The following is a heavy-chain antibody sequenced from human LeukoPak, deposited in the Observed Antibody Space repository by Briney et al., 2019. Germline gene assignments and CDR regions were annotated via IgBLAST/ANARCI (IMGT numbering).Heavy chain of an antibody. CDR2: TYYTGTT. CDR1: DGSITTTNYY. D-gene: IGHD6-19*01. J-gene: IGHJ5*02. V-gene: IGHV4-39*07. Sequence: SETLSLTCTVSDGSITTTNYYWGWIRQPPGKGLEWIGSTYYTGTTYYSPSLKGRVTISVDMLKNEFSLKLTSVTAADTAVYFCVRDRYERPWLAHSWFDPWGQGTLVSVSS. CDR3: VRDRYERPWLAHSWFDP.